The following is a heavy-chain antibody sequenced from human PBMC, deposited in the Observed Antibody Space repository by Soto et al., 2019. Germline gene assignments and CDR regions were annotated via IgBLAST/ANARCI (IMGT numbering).Heavy chain of an antibody. Sequence: EVQLVESEGGLVQPGGSLRLSCAASGFTFSSYSMNWVRQAPGKGLEWVSYISSSSSTIYYADSVKGRFTISRDNAKNSLYLQMNSLRAEDTAVYYCARDTPPVLRYFDWGFDYWGQGTLVTVSS. J-gene: IGHJ4*02. V-gene: IGHV3-48*01. CDR3: ARDTPPVLRYFDWGFDY. D-gene: IGHD3-9*01. CDR1: GFTFSSYS. CDR2: ISSSSSTI.